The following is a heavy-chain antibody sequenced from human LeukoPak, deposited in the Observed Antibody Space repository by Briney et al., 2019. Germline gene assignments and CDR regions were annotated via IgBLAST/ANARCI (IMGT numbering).Heavy chain of an antibody. Sequence: GGSLRLSCAASGFTFSSYSMNWVRQAPGKGLEWVSSISSSSSYIYYADSVKGRFTISRDTAKNSLYLQMNSLRAEDTAVYYCAISFVSIAAASTDYWGQGTLVTVSS. V-gene: IGHV3-21*01. CDR3: AISFVSIAAASTDY. D-gene: IGHD2-15*01. CDR2: ISSSSSYI. J-gene: IGHJ4*02. CDR1: GFTFSSYS.